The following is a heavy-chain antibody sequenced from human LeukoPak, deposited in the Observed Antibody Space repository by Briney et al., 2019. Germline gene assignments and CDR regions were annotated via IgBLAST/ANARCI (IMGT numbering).Heavy chain of an antibody. CDR1: GGTFSSYA. V-gene: IGHV1-69*05. J-gene: IGHJ4*02. D-gene: IGHD3-10*01. CDR3: ASGGTYYYGSGSYRFFDY. CDR2: IIPIFGTA. Sequence: ASVKVSCKASGGTFSSYAISWVRQAPGRGLEWMGGIIPIFGTANYAQKFQGRVTITTDESTSTAYMGLSSLRSEDTAVYYCASGGTYYYGSGSYRFFDYWGQGTLVTVSS.